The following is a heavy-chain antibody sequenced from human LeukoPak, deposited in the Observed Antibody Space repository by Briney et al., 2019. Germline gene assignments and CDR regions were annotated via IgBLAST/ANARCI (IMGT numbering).Heavy chain of an antibody. Sequence: GGSLRLSCAASGFTFSSYGMHGVRQAPGKGLEWVAVISYDGSNKYYADSVKGRFTISRDNSKNTLYLQMNSLRAEDTAVYCCAKDHWDYWGQGTLVTVSS. J-gene: IGHJ4*02. CDR2: ISYDGSNK. CDR1: GFTFSSYG. V-gene: IGHV3-30*18. CDR3: AKDHWDY.